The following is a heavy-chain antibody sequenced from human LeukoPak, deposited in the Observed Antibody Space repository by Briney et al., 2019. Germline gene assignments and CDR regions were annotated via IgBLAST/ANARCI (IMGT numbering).Heavy chain of an antibody. Sequence: PSETLSLTCTVSGGSISSYYWSWIRQPPGKGLEWIGYIYYSGGTNYNPSLKSRVTISVDTSKNQFSLKLSSVTAADTAVYYCARAVAVYSFDYWGQGTLVTVSS. V-gene: IGHV4-59*01. CDR2: IYYSGGT. CDR1: GGSISSYY. CDR3: ARAVAVYSFDY. D-gene: IGHD6-19*01. J-gene: IGHJ4*02.